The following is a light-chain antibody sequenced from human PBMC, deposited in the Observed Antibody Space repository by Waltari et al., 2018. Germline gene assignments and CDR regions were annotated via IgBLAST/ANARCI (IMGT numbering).Light chain of an antibody. CDR2: GAS. CDR3: QHYVRLPAT. J-gene: IGKJ1*01. Sequence: EVLLTQSPGTLSLSPGEGATLSCRTSQSVGRSLAWYQQKPGQAPRLLIYGASTRFTGIPDRFSGSGSGTDFSLTISRLEPEDFAVYYCQHYVRLPATFGQGTTVEIK. V-gene: IGKV3-20*01. CDR1: QSVGRS.